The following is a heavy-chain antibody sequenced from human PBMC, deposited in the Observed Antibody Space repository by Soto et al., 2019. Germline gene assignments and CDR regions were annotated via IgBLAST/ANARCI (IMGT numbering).Heavy chain of an antibody. J-gene: IGHJ4*02. D-gene: IGHD3-3*01. CDR2: IKQDGSEK. V-gene: IGHV3-7*04. Sequence: HPGGSLRLSCAASGFTFSSYWMSWVRQAPGKGLEWVANIKQDGSEKYYVDSVKGRFTISRDNAKNSLYLQMNSLRAEDTAVFYCARAAYYDFWSDFDYWCQGSLVTVSS. CDR3: ARAAYYDFWSDFDY. CDR1: GFTFSSYW.